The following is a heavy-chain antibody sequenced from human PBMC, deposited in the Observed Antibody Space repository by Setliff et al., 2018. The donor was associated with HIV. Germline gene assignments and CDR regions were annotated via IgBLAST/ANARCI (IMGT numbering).Heavy chain of an antibody. CDR3: ARGYSYGLYYFDY. CDR2: IYTSWST. Sequence: SETLSLTCTVSGGSISSYYWSWIRQPPGKGLEWIGYIYTSWSTNYNPSLKSRVTISVDTSKNQFSLKLSSVTAADTAVYYCARGYSYGLYYFDYWGQGTLVTVSS. CDR1: GGSISSYY. D-gene: IGHD5-18*01. V-gene: IGHV4-4*08. J-gene: IGHJ4*02.